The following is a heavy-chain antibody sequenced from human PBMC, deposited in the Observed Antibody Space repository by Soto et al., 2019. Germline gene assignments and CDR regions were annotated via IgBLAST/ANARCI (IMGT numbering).Heavy chain of an antibody. D-gene: IGHD3-22*01. CDR2: ISWNSGYI. J-gene: IGHJ4*02. V-gene: IGHV3-9*01. Sequence: GGSLRLSCAASGFTFDDYAMHWVRQAPGKGLEWVSGISWNSGYIGYADSVRGRFTISRDNTKNSLYLQMNSLRDEDTALYYCAKAYTDSSGYYLGYFDYWGQGTLVTVSS. CDR1: GFTFDDYA. CDR3: AKAYTDSSGYYLGYFDY.